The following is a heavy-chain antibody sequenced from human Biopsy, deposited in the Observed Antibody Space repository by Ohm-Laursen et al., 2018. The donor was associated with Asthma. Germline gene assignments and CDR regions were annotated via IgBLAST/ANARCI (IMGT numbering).Heavy chain of an antibody. CDR2: IMTVFGTT. CDR1: GGTFSNFA. Sequence: SVKVSCKAPGGTFSNFAISWVRQAPGQGLEWLGGIMTVFGTTNYAQKFQGRVTITADESTSTAYMEVTGLRSEDTAIYYCARCQVGYSSGWSLLLKKIYYSGMDAWGQGTAVTVSS. J-gene: IGHJ6*02. V-gene: IGHV1-69*13. D-gene: IGHD6-19*01. CDR3: ARCQVGYSSGWSLLLKKIYYSGMDA.